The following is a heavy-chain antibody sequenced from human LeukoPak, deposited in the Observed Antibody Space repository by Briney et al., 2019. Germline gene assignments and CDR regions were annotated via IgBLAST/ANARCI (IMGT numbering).Heavy chain of an antibody. Sequence: GGSLRLSCAATGFRFSDYYMSWIRQAPGKGLEWVAYISSTGNSIFYADSVKGRFTISRDHAKNSLSLQLNSLRAEDTAAYYCARGRADHYFDYWSQGTLVTVSS. CDR3: ARGRADHYFDY. D-gene: IGHD3-10*01. CDR2: ISSTGNSI. CDR1: GFRFSDYY. J-gene: IGHJ4*02. V-gene: IGHV3-11*04.